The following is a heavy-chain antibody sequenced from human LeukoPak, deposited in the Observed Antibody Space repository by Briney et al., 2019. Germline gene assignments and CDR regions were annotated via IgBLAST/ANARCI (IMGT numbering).Heavy chain of an antibody. V-gene: IGHV4-31*03. CDR1: GDSISSGSFY. CDR2: IYYSGST. Sequence: SQTLSLTCTVSGDSISSGSFYWSWIRQHPGKGLEYIGYIYYSGSTYYNPSLKSRVTISIDTSRRHFSLQLTSVTAADTAVYYCARGGASGSHLHWFDPWGQGTLVTVSS. J-gene: IGHJ5*02. D-gene: IGHD3-10*01. CDR3: ARGGASGSHLHWFDP.